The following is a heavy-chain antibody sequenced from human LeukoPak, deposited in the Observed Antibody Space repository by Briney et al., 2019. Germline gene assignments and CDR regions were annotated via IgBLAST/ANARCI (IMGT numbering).Heavy chain of an antibody. CDR2: ISTYNGDT. D-gene: IGHD6-19*01. V-gene: IGHV1-18*04. CDR3: ARDPSNSSGRRPYFDY. Sequence: ASVKVSCKASGYIFTRYAISWVRQAPGQGLEWMGWISTYNGDTNYAQKFQGRVTMTTDTSTTTAYMELRSLRSDETAVYYCARDPSNSSGRRPYFDYWGQGTLVTVSS. J-gene: IGHJ4*02. CDR1: GYIFTRYA.